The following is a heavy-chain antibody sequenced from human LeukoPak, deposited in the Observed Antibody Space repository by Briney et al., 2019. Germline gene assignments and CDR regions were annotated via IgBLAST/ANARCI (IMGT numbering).Heavy chain of an antibody. CDR1: GFTFNTYG. D-gene: IGHD1-26*01. V-gene: IGHV3-23*01. Sequence: GGSLRLSCAASGFTFNTYGMNWVRQAPGKGLEWVSSITEFGGTTYYADSVRGRFTVSRDNSKNTLYLQMNSLRAEDTAVYYCAKDLYSGSYYPFDYWGQGTLVTVSS. J-gene: IGHJ4*02. CDR3: AKDLYSGSYYPFDY. CDR2: ITEFGGTT.